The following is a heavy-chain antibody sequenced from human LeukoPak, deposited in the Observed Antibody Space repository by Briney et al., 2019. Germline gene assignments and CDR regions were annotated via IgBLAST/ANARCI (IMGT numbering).Heavy chain of an antibody. CDR3: ARDPRQLDTAMIRVRLGMDV. CDR1: GGSISSGGYY. V-gene: IGHV4-30-2*01. D-gene: IGHD5-18*01. Sequence: PSQTLSLTCTVSGGSISSGGYYWSWIRQPPGKGLEWIGEINHSGSTNYNPSLKSRVTISVDTSKNQFSLKLSSVTAADTAVYYCARDPRQLDTAMIRVRLGMDVWGQGTTVTVSS. CDR2: INHSGST. J-gene: IGHJ6*02.